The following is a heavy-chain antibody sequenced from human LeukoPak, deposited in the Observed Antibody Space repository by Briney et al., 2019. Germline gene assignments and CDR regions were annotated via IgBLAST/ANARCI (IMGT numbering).Heavy chain of an antibody. CDR2: ISSSGSTI. CDR3: ARDMVGASAHDY. V-gene: IGHV3-11*01. J-gene: IGHJ4*02. Sequence: GGSLRLSCAASGFTFSDYYMTWIRQAPGKGLEWVSYISSSGSTIYYADSVKGRFTISRDHAKNSLYLQMNSLRAEDTAVYYCARDMVGASAHDYWGQGTLVTVSS. D-gene: IGHD1-26*01. CDR1: GFTFSDYY.